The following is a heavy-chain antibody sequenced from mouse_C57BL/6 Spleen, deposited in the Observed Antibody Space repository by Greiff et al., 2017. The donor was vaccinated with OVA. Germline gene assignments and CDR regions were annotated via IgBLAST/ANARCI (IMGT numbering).Heavy chain of an antibody. V-gene: IGHV1-69*01. J-gene: IGHJ4*01. D-gene: IGHD4-1*02. Sequence: QVQLQQPGAELVMPGASVKLSCKASGYTFTSYWMHWVKQRPGQGLEWIGEIDPSDSYTNYNQKFKGKSTLTVDKSSSTAYMQLSSLTSEDSAVYYCARGANSPYAMDYWGQGTSVPVSS. CDR3: ARGANSPYAMDY. CDR2: IDPSDSYT. CDR1: GYTFTSYW.